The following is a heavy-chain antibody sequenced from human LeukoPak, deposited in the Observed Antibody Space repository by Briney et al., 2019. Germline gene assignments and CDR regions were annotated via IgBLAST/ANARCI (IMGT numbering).Heavy chain of an antibody. D-gene: IGHD4-11*01. J-gene: IGHJ5*02. CDR3: AAVSGHYTLLDA. CDR2: VDPDDGQR. Sequence: GASVKVSCKASGYTFTSYFIHWVRQAPGQGLEWMGGVDPDDGQRVYAQRFQGRVTMTEDTSTNTAYMELSRLRSEDTAVYFCAAVSGHYTLLDAWGQGALVTVST. V-gene: IGHV1-24*01. CDR1: GYTFTSYF.